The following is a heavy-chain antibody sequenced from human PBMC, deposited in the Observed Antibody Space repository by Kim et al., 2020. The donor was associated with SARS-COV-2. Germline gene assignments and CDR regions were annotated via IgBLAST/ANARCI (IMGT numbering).Heavy chain of an antibody. CDR3: ARVGLLGAYNMDV. CDR2: ISNSGSTI. V-gene: IGHV3-48*02. CDR1: EGAESGDE. D-gene: IGHD3-16*01. J-gene: IGHJ6*02. Sequence: GGSLRLSCVVSEGAESGDEMNWVRQAPGKGLEWVSYISNSGSTIWYADSVKGRFTISRDNAKNSLYLQMNSLSDEDTAVYYCARVGLLGAYNMDVWGQGTTVTVS.